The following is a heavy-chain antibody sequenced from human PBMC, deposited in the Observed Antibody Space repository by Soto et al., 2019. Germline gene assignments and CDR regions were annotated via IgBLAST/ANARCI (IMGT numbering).Heavy chain of an antibody. J-gene: IGHJ4*02. CDR2: VYYSGTT. CDR1: GGSIRNGDYY. D-gene: IGHD2-21*01. Sequence: SETLSLTCTVSGGSIRNGDYYWGWIRQPPGKGLEWIGYVYYSGTTYSHPSLNSRVSISVDTSENQFSLRLTSLTAADTAVYYCVPVKFVGGAYYFDYWGPGTLVTVSS. V-gene: IGHV4-30-4*01. CDR3: VPVKFVGGAYYFDY.